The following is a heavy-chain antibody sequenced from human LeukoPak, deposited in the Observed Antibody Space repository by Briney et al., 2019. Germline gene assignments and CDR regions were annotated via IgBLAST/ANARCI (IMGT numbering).Heavy chain of an antibody. Sequence: PGGSLRLPCAASGFTFSSYAMHWVRQAPGKGLEWVAVISYDGSNKYYADSVKGRFTISRDNSKNALYLQMNSLRAEDTAVYYCARARASSSGYYLYYYGMDVWGQGTTVTVSS. CDR1: GFTFSSYA. CDR2: ISYDGSNK. CDR3: ARARASSSGYYLYYYGMDV. V-gene: IGHV3-30-3*01. J-gene: IGHJ6*02. D-gene: IGHD3-22*01.